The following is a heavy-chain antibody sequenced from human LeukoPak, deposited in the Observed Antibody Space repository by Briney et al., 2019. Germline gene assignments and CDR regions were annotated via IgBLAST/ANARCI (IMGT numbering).Heavy chain of an antibody. V-gene: IGHV1-69*04. D-gene: IGHD5-24*01. J-gene: IGHJ4*02. Sequence: ASVKVSCKASGDTFSSYAISWVRQAPGQGLEWMGTIIPIVGIANYAQKFQGRVTITADKFTSTAYMELSSLRSEDTAVYYCARDGEMATIYFDYWGQGPLVTVSS. CDR3: ARDGEMATIYFDY. CDR2: IIPIVGIA. CDR1: GDTFSSYA.